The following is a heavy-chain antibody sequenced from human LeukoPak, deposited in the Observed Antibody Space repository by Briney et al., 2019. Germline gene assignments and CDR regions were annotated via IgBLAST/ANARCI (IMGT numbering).Heavy chain of an antibody. J-gene: IGHJ6*02. CDR2: IGGGAAIT. CDR3: ARDGVEGNYYYGMDV. Sequence: GGSLRLSCAASGFTFSSYAMSWVRQAPGKGLEWVSAIGGGAAITKYTDSVKGRFTISRDNAKNSLYLQMNSLRAEDTAVYYCARDGVEGNYYYGMDVWGQGTTVTVSS. CDR1: GFTFSSYA. V-gene: IGHV3-23*01.